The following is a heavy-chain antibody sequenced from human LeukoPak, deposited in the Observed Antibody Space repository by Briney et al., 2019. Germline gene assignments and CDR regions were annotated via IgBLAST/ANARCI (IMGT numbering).Heavy chain of an antibody. CDR3: ARVGSGSYYFAFDI. V-gene: IGHV3-53*01. CDR1: GFTFSSNY. D-gene: IGHD1-26*01. CDR2: IYSGGST. Sequence: GGSLRLSCAASGFTFSSNYMSWVRQAPGKGLEWVSIIYSGGSTYYAESVKGRFTISRDNSKNTLCLQMNSLRAEDTAVYYCARVGSGSYYFAFDIWGQGTMVTVSS. J-gene: IGHJ3*02.